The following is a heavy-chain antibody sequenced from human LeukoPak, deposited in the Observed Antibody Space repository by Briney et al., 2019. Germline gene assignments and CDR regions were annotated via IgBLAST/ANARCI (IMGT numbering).Heavy chain of an antibody. CDR2: ISGGSSTI. CDR3: ARGRYASSWYCDY. CDR1: GFTFSSYS. J-gene: IGHJ4*02. Sequence: SGGSLRLSCAASGFTFSSYSMNWVRQAPGKGLEWVSYISGGSSTIYYADSVKGRFTISRDDAKNSLYLQMNSLRAEDTAVYYCARGRYASSWYCDYWGQGTLVTVSS. D-gene: IGHD6-13*01. V-gene: IGHV3-48*04.